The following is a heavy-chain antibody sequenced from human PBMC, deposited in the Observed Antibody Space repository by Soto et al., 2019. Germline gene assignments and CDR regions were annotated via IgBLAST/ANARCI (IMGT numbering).Heavy chain of an antibody. Sequence: ASETLSLTCTGSGVSITTTSRYWSWIRQPPGKGLEWIGEINHSGSTNYNPSLKSRVTISVDTSKNQFSLKLSSVTAADTAVYYCARESLAFWYYDSSGTPGSGAFDIWGQGTMVTVSS. CDR1: GVSITTTSRY. CDR3: ARESLAFWYYDSSGTPGSGAFDI. D-gene: IGHD3-22*01. J-gene: IGHJ3*02. CDR2: INHSGST. V-gene: IGHV4-39*07.